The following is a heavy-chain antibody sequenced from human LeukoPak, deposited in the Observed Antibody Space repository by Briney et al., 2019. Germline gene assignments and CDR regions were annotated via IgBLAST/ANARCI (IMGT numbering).Heavy chain of an antibody. V-gene: IGHV3-21*01. CDR3: AKDKLQLLILDYFDY. CDR1: GFTFSSYS. Sequence: GGSLRLSCAASGFTFSSYSMNWVRQAPGKGLEWVSSISSSSSYIYYADSVKGRFTISRDNAKNSLYLQMNSLRAEDTAVYYCAKDKLQLLILDYFDYWGQGTLVTVSS. J-gene: IGHJ4*02. CDR2: ISSSSSYI. D-gene: IGHD4-11*01.